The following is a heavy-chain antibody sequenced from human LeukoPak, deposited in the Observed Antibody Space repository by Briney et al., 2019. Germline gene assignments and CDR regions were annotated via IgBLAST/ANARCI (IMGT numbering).Heavy chain of an antibody. V-gene: IGHV4-4*07. CDR2: IYTSGST. CDR3: ARFEGYSSSWSRSRDAFDI. J-gene: IGHJ3*02. Sequence: SETLSLTCTVSGGSISSYYWSWIRQPAGKGLEWIGRIYTSGSTNYNPSPKSRVTMSVDTSKNQFSLKLSSVTAADTAVYYCARFEGYSSSWSRSRDAFDIWGQGTMVTVSS. D-gene: IGHD6-13*01. CDR1: GGSISSYY.